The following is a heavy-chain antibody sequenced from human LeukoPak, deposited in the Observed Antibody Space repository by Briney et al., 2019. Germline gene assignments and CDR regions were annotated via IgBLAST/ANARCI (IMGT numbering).Heavy chain of an antibody. CDR1: GFAFSSFA. V-gene: IGHV3-23*01. CDR2: INGGGNTT. D-gene: IGHD6-19*01. J-gene: IGHJ6*03. CDR3: TKELHVAVAVADYYYFYMDA. Sequence: GGSLRLSCAASGFAFSSFAMGWVRQSPGKGLGWLSTINGGGNTTFYSDSVRGRFTISRDNSKNTLYLHMDSLRPDDTAIYYCTKELHVAVAVADYYYFYMDAWGRGTAVTVSS.